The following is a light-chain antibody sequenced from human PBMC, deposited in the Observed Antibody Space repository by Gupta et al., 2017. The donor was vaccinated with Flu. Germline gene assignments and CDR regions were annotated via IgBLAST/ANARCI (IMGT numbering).Light chain of an antibody. J-gene: IGLJ3*02. Sequence: SFVLTQPPSMSVAPGQTARIPCGGTNIGSKSVHWYQQKPGQAPVVVVFDDSDRPAGIPERFSGSNSGNTATLSISRVEAGDEAAYYGQLWDGGSDHPGVFGGGTQLSVL. CDR2: DDS. CDR3: QLWDGGSDHPGV. V-gene: IGLV3-21*02. CDR1: NIGSKS.